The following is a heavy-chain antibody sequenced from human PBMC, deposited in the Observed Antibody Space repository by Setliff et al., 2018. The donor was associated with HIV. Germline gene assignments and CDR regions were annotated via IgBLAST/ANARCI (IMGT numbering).Heavy chain of an antibody. CDR3: ARDNGRYFDRGWFDP. CDR2: IYSGGST. J-gene: IGHJ5*02. Sequence: GGSLRLSCAASGFTVSSNYMSWVRQAPGKGLEWVSVIYSGGSTYYADSVKGRFTISRDNSKNSLYLQMISLRAEDTALYYCARDNGRYFDRGWFDPWGQGALVTVSS. D-gene: IGHD3-9*01. V-gene: IGHV3-53*01. CDR1: GFTVSSNY.